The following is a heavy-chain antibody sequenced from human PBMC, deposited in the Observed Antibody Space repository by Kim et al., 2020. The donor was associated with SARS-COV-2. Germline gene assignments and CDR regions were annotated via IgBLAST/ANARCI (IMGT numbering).Heavy chain of an antibody. J-gene: IGHJ6*02. Sequence: ASVKVSCKASGYTFTSYGISWVRQAPGQGLEWMGWISAYNGNTNYAQKLQGRVTMTTDTSTSTAYMELRSLRSDDPAVYYCATGLSGNTSKGTYYYYGMDVWGQGTKVTVSS. V-gene: IGHV1-18*01. D-gene: IGHD1-26*01. CDR2: ISAYNGNT. CDR1: GYTFTSYG. CDR3: ATGLSGNTSKGTYYYYGMDV.